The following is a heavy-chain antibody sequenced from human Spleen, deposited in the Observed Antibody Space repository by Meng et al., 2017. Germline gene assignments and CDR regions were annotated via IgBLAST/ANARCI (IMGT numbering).Heavy chain of an antibody. Sequence: QVQLQESGPGLVWPSETLSLTCSVSGGSISSSSYYCTWIRQPPGKGLEWIGAISYSGSTYYNPSLKSRVTISADTSKTYFSLKLTSVTAADTATYFCARGAAGPDWLDPWGQGTLVTVSS. CDR2: ISYSGST. CDR1: GGSISSSSYY. CDR3: ARGAAGPDWLDP. J-gene: IGHJ5*02. D-gene: IGHD6-19*01. V-gene: IGHV4-39*02.